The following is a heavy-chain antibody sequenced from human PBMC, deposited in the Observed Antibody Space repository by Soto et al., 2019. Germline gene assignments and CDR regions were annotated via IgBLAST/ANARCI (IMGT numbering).Heavy chain of an antibody. D-gene: IGHD2-8*01. CDR3: TTGLLLXVYDSWAPRRSEYGMDV. CDR2: IKSKTDGGTT. J-gene: IGHJ6*02. CDR1: GFTFSNAW. V-gene: IGHV3-15*01. Sequence: GGPLRLSCAASGFTFSNAWMSWVRQAPGKGLEWVGRIKSKTDGGTTDYAAPVKGRFTISRDDSKNTLYLQMNSLKTEDTAVYYCTTGLLLXVYDSWAPRRSEYGMDVWGQGTTVTVSS.